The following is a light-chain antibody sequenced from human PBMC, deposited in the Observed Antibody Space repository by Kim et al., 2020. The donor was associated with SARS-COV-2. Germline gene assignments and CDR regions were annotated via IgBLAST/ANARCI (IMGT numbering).Light chain of an antibody. CDR2: GAS. Sequence: EIVMTQSPATLSVSPGERATLSCRASQSVSSNLAWYQQKPGQAPRLLIYGASTRATGIPAKFSGSGSGTEFTPTISSLQSEDFAVYYCQQCNNWPPWTFGQGTKVDIK. CDR3: QQCNNWPPWT. J-gene: IGKJ1*01. V-gene: IGKV3-15*01. CDR1: QSVSSN.